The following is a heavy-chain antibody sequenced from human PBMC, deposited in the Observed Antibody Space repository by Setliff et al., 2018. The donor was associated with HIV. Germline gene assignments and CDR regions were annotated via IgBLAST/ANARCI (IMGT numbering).Heavy chain of an antibody. CDR2: VNHSGNT. V-gene: IGHV4-34*01. CDR3: ATTYCRGADCPQMYDY. Sequence: ASETLSLTCAVYGESFSGYYWTWIRQPPGKGLEWIGEVNHSGNTNYNPSLSSRVTISVDTSRKQWSLRLNSVTAADTAVYYCATTYCRGADCPQMYDYWGQGTLVTVSS. CDR1: GESFSGYY. J-gene: IGHJ4*02. D-gene: IGHD2-21*02.